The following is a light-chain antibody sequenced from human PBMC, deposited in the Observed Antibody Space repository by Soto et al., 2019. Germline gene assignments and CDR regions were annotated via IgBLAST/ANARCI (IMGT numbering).Light chain of an antibody. CDR2: EVS. CDR1: SSDVGGYNF. V-gene: IGLV2-8*01. CDR3: SSYAGGNNLV. Sequence: QSALTQPPSASGSPGQSVTVSCTGTSSDVGGYNFVSWYQQHPGKAPKLMIYEVSQRPSGVPDRFSGSKSGNTASLTVSGLQADDEGDYYCSSYAGGNNLVFGGGTQLTVL. J-gene: IGLJ2*01.